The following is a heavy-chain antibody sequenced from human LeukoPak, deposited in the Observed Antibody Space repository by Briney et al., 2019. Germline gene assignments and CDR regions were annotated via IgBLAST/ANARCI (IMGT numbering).Heavy chain of an antibody. J-gene: IGHJ3*02. CDR1: GGSLSSYY. Sequence: SETLSLTCTVSGGSLSSYYWSWIRPPPGKGLEWIGYIYYRGSTNYNPSLKSRVTISVDTSKNQFSLKLSSVTAADTAVYYCARVQDATYYYDSSGDDAFDIWGQGTMVPVSS. D-gene: IGHD3-22*01. CDR2: IYYRGST. V-gene: IGHV4-59*01. CDR3: ARVQDATYYYDSSGDDAFDI.